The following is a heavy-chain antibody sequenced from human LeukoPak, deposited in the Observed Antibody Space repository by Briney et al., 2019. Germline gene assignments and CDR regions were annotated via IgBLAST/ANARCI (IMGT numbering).Heavy chain of an antibody. CDR1: GGSISSSTYY. CDR3: ARIPDGPGRDHNFWSGYSYRGYYMDV. D-gene: IGHD3-3*01. CDR2: IFYSGTT. Sequence: PSETLSLTCTVSGGSISSSTYYWGWIRQPPGKGLEWIGSIFYSGTTNYNPSLQSRVTISVDTSKNQFSLKLSPVTAADTAVYYCARIPDGPGRDHNFWSGYSYRGYYMDVWGKGTTVTVSS. V-gene: IGHV4-39*01. J-gene: IGHJ6*03.